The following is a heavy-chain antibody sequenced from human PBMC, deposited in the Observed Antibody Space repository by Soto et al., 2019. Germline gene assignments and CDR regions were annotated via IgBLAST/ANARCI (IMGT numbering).Heavy chain of an antibody. Sequence: GGSLRLSCAASGFTFSSYWMSWVRQAPGKGLEWVANIKQDGSEKYYVDSVKGRFTISRDNARNSLYLQMNSLRAEDTAVYYCARVRIEGYDFWSGYYFYFDYWGQGTLVTVSS. CDR1: GFTFSSYW. J-gene: IGHJ4*02. D-gene: IGHD3-3*01. CDR2: IKQDGSEK. CDR3: ARVRIEGYDFWSGYYFYFDY. V-gene: IGHV3-7*01.